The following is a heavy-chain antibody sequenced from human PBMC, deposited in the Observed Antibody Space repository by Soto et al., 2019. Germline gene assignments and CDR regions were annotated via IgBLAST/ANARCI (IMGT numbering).Heavy chain of an antibody. D-gene: IGHD5-18*01. J-gene: IGHJ4*02. CDR1: GGSISSYY. V-gene: IGHV4-59*01. Sequence: SETLSLTCTVSGGSISSYYWSWIRQPPGKGLEWIGYIYYSGSTNYNPSLKSRVTISVDTSKNQFSLKLSSVTAADTAVYYCARDSGYSYGYVIFDYWGQGTLVTVSS. CDR2: IYYSGST. CDR3: ARDSGYSYGYVIFDY.